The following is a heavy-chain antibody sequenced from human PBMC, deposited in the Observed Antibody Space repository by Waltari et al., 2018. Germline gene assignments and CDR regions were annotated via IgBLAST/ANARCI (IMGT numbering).Heavy chain of an antibody. Sequence: EVQLVESGGGVVRPGGSLRLSCAASGFTFDDYGMSWVRQAPGKGMEWVSGVNWNGGCTGHADSVKGRFTISRDNAKNSLYLQMISLRAEDTALYYCAGDLRVGAGPVYFVSWGQGTLVTVSS. V-gene: IGHV3-20*04. J-gene: IGHJ4*02. D-gene: IGHD1-26*01. CDR1: GFTFDDYG. CDR2: VNWNGGCT. CDR3: AGDLRVGAGPVYFVS.